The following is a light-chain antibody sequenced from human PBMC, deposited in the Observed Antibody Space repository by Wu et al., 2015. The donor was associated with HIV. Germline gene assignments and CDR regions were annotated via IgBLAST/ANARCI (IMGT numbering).Light chain of an antibody. CDR2: DAS. V-gene: IGKV3-20*01. J-gene: IGKJ4*01. CDR3: QQYGSSLPLT. CDR1: QSVDNY. Sequence: EIVLTQSPATLSLSPGERATLSCRASQSVDNYLAWYQRKPGQAPRLLIYDASNRATGIPDRFSGSGSGTDFTLTISRLEPEDFAVYYCQQYGSSLPLTFGGGTKVEIK.